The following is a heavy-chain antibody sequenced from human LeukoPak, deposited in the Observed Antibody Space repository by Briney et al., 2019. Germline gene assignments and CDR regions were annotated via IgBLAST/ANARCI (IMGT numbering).Heavy chain of an antibody. CDR3: ARLSRTPFMVRGVIRQGPYYYYYMDV. Sequence: GSLRLSCAASGFTFSSYEMNWVRQAPGKGLEWVSYIISSGSTIYYADSVKGRFTISRDNAKNSLYLQMNSLRAEDTAVYYCARLSRTPFMVRGVIRQGPYYYYYMDVWGKGTTVTISS. V-gene: IGHV3-48*03. CDR1: GFTFSSYE. CDR2: IISSGSTI. J-gene: IGHJ6*03. D-gene: IGHD3-10*01.